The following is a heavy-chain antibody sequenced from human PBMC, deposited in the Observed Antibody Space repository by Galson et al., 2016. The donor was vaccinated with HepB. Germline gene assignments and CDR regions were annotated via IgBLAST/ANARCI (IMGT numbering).Heavy chain of an antibody. J-gene: IGHJ6*02. CDR2: ISYHGSDK. CDR1: GFAFSGSA. Sequence: SLRLSCAASGFAFSGSAMHWVRQAPGKGLEWVAAISYHGSDKYYEDSVKGRVTISLENSNNTLSLQMTSLSPEDTAVYYCARDKSFYYYGMDVWGQGTAVTVSS. V-gene: IGHV3-30-3*01. CDR3: ARDKSFYYYGMDV.